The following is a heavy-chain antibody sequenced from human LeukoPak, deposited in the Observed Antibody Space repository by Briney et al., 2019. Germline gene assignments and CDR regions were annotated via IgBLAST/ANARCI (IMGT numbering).Heavy chain of an antibody. J-gene: IGHJ4*02. Sequence: SETLSLTCAVYGGSFSGYYWSWVRQSPGKGLEWIGYVYNSGGSTNYNPSLKSRVTMSVDTSKNQFFLKLSFVTAADTAVYYCVRDRELNYWGQGILVTVSS. CDR2: VYNSGGST. V-gene: IGHV4-59*01. CDR3: VRDRELNY. CDR1: GGSFSGYY. D-gene: IGHD1-26*01.